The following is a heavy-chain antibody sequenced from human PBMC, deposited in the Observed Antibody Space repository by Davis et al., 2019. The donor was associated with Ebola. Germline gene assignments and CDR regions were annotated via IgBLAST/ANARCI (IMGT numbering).Heavy chain of an antibody. CDR3: AKDLSGWYPFDY. D-gene: IGHD6-19*01. CDR2: IRSKANSYAT. CDR1: GFTFSGSA. Sequence: GESLKIPCAASGFTFSGSAMHWVRQASGKGLEWLGRIRSKANSYATASAASVKGRFTISRDDSKNTAYLQMNSLKTEDTAVYYCAKDLSGWYPFDYWGQGTLVTVSA. V-gene: IGHV3-73*01. J-gene: IGHJ4*02.